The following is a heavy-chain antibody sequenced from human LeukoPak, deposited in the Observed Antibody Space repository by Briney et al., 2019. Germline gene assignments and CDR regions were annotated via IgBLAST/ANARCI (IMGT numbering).Heavy chain of an antibody. CDR3: AKLGIRMIVAVIIPDAFDI. CDR2: VSGSGGST. J-gene: IGHJ3*02. CDR1: GFTFSSYA. D-gene: IGHD3-22*01. Sequence: GGSLRLSCAVSGFTFSSYAMSWVRQAPGKGLEWVSAVSGSGGSTYYADSVKGRFTISRDNSKNTLYLQMNSLRAEDTAVYYCAKLGIRMIVAVIIPDAFDIWGQGTMVTVSS. V-gene: IGHV3-23*01.